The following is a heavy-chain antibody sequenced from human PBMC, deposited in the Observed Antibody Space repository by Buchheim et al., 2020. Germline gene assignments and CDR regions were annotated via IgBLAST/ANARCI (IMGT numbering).Heavy chain of an antibody. V-gene: IGHV3-30-3*02. Sequence: QVHLVESGGGVVQPGRSLRLSCAASGFTFSSYAMHWVRQAPGKGLEWVAVISSDGTIKYYADSVKGRFTISRDNSKNTLYLQMNSLRAEDTAVYYCAKPLERRTWYYFDYWGQGTL. D-gene: IGHD1-1*01. CDR1: GFTFSSYA. CDR3: AKPLERRTWYYFDY. J-gene: IGHJ4*02. CDR2: ISSDGTIK.